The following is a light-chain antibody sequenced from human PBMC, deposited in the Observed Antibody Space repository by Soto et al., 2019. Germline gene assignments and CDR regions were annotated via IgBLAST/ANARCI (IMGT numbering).Light chain of an antibody. CDR2: EVS. CDR3: TSYAGTYSFFYV. CDR1: SSDVGAYNY. Sequence: QSELTQPPSASGSPGQSVTISCTGTSSDVGAYNYVSWYQQLPGKAPKLIIYEVSKRPSGVPDRFSGSKSGNTASLTVSGLQAEDEADYYCTSYAGTYSFFYVFGTGTKVTGL. J-gene: IGLJ1*01. V-gene: IGLV2-8*01.